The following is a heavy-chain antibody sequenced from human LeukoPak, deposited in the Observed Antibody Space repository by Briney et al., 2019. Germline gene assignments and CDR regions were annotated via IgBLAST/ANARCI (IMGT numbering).Heavy chain of an antibody. J-gene: IGHJ4*02. V-gene: IGHV3-21*01. D-gene: IGHD3-22*01. CDR1: GSTFSSYS. CDR3: ARGNDYYDSSGYYY. CDR2: ISSSSSYI. Sequence: GGSLRLSCAASGSTFSSYSMNWVRQAPGKGLEWVSFISSSSSYIYYVDSVKGRFIISRDNAKNSLYLQMNSLRAEDTAVYYCARGNDYYDSSGYYYWGQGTLVTVSS.